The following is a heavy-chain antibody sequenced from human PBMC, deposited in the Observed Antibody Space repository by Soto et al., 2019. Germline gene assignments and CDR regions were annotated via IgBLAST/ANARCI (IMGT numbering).Heavy chain of an antibody. CDR3: ASGYSSSSYGAFDI. CDR1: GGSFSGYY. J-gene: IGHJ3*02. V-gene: IGHV4-34*01. Sequence: SETLSLTCAVYGGSFSGYYWSWIRQPPGKGLEWIGEINHSGSTNYNPPLKSRVTISVDTSKNQFSLKLSSVTAADTAVYYCASGYSSSSYGAFDIWGQGTMVTVSS. CDR2: INHSGST. D-gene: IGHD6-13*01.